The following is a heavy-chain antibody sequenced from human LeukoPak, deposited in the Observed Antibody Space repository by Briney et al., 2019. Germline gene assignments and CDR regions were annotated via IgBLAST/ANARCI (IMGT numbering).Heavy chain of an antibody. CDR2: IRYDGSSK. CDR3: AKTYVSDFWSGLGI. Sequence: GGSLRLSCAASGFTFSSYGMHWVRQAPGKGLQWVAFIRYDGSSKYYADSVKGRFTISRDNSKNTLHLQMNSLRAEDTAVYYCAKTYVSDFWSGLGIWGQGTMVTVSS. J-gene: IGHJ3*02. CDR1: GFTFSSYG. D-gene: IGHD3-3*01. V-gene: IGHV3-30*02.